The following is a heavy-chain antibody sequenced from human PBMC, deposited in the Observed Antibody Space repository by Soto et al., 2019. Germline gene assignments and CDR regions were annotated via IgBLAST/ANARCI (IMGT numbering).Heavy chain of an antibody. CDR2: ISYDGSNK. CDR1: GFTFSSYA. CDR3: ARVISGSYSGSDAFDI. D-gene: IGHD1-26*01. V-gene: IGHV3-30-3*01. J-gene: IGHJ3*02. Sequence: GGSLRLSCAASGFTFSSYAMHWVRQAPGKGLEWVAVISYDGSNKYYADSVKGRFTISRDNSKNTLYLQMNSLRAEDTAVYYCARVISGSYSGSDAFDIWGQGTMVTVS.